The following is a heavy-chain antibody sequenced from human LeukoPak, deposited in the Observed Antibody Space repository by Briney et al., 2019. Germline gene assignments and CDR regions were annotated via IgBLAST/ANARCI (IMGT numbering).Heavy chain of an antibody. CDR2: INHSGST. J-gene: IGHJ4*02. V-gene: IGHV4-34*01. CDR1: GGSFSGYY. D-gene: IGHD4-17*01. Sequence: SETLSLTCAVYGGSFSGYYWSWIRQPPGKGLEWIGEINHSGSTNYNPSLKSRVTISVDTSKNQFSLKLSSVTAADTAVYYCARALYGDYVIRYFDYWGQGTLVTVSS. CDR3: ARALYGDYVIRYFDY.